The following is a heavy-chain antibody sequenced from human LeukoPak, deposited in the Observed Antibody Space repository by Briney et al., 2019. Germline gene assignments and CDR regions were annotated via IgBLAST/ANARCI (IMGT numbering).Heavy chain of an antibody. CDR2: IYYSGST. D-gene: IGHD6-13*01. CDR1: GYSIGSGYD. Sequence: PSETLSLTCSVSGYSIGSGYDWAWIRQAPGKGLEWIGSIYYSGSTYYNPSLKSRVTISVDTSKNQFSLKLTSVTASDSAVYYCASSNWLRDANFDSWGQGTLVTVSS. J-gene: IGHJ4*02. CDR3: ASSNWLRDANFDS. V-gene: IGHV4-38-2*02.